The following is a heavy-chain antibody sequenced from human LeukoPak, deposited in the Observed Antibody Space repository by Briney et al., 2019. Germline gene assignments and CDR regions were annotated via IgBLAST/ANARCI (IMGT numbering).Heavy chain of an antibody. V-gene: IGHV3-7*01. D-gene: IGHD3-22*01. J-gene: IGHJ3*02. Sequence: GGSLRLSCAASGFTSSNSWMTWVRQAPGKGLEWVANRKEDGSEEHYVGSVKGRFTISRDNAKNSLYLQMDSLRAEDTAVYYCARDPYDSSGSSYAAFDIWGQGTMVTVSS. CDR1: GFTSSNSW. CDR2: RKEDGSEE. CDR3: ARDPYDSSGSSYAAFDI.